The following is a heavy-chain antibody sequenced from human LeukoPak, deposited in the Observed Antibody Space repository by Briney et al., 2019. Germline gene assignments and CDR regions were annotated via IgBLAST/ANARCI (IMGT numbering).Heavy chain of an antibody. Sequence: SETRSLTCTVSGASISSYYWSWIRQPPGKGLECIGYFHYSGSTNYNPSLKSRVTISVDTSRKQFSLKLNSVTAADTAIYYCARLGLPNAFDIWGQGTMVTVSS. CDR3: ARLGLPNAFDI. CDR2: FHYSGST. D-gene: IGHD5-12*01. V-gene: IGHV4-59*08. J-gene: IGHJ3*02. CDR1: GASISSYY.